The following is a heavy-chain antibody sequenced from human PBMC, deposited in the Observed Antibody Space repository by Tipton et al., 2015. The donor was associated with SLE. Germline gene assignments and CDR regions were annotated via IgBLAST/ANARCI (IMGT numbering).Heavy chain of an antibody. CDR1: GDSISNYY. D-gene: IGHD1-1*01. J-gene: IGHJ6*02. V-gene: IGHV4-59*08. CDR3: GRGATTWRGAIYGVDV. CDR2: IYSSGST. Sequence: TLSLTCIVSGDSISNYYWSWIRQPPGKGLEWIGYIYSSGSTNYNPSLKSRVTISIDVSKNQFSLKLPSVTAADTAVYYCGRGATTWRGAIYGVDVWGQGTTVTVSS.